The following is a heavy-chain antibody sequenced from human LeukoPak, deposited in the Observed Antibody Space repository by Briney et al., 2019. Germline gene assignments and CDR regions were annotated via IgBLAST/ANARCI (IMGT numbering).Heavy chain of an antibody. CDR1: GFTFSSYW. Sequence: GGSLRLSCAASGFTFSSYWMSWVRQAPGKGLEWVANIKEDGSEKYYVDSVKGRFTISRDNAKNSLYLQMNSLRAEDTAVYYCARGLYYDILTGYYEPDYWGQGTLVTVSS. CDR2: IKEDGSEK. V-gene: IGHV3-7*03. CDR3: ARGLYYDILTGYYEPDY. D-gene: IGHD3-9*01. J-gene: IGHJ4*02.